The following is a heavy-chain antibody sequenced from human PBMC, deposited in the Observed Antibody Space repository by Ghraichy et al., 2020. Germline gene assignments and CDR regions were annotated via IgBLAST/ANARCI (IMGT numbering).Heavy chain of an antibody. CDR2: IKKDGSRT. D-gene: IGHD5-24*01. CDR3: ARHGSWSFNF. Sequence: GGSLRLSCAASGFTFSDYWMGWVRQAPGKGLEWVANIKKDGSRTYYVDSVKGRLTISRDNAKNSLFLQMNSLRAEDTAVYYCARHGSWSFNFWGQGTLVTVSS. J-gene: IGHJ4*02. CDR1: GFTFSDYW. V-gene: IGHV3-7*01.